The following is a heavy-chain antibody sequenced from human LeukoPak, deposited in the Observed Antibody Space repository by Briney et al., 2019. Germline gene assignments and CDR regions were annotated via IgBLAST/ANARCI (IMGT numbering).Heavy chain of an antibody. CDR1: GVSISYDY. Sequence: SETLSLTCTVSGVSISYDYWSWLRQSPGKRLEWIGYIHYSGATNYSPSLKSRATISVDTSKNQFSLKLSSVTAADTALYYCATLRGASTAVFDSWGQGALVTVSS. CDR3: ATLRGASTAVFDS. CDR2: IHYSGAT. D-gene: IGHD2-21*02. J-gene: IGHJ4*02. V-gene: IGHV4-59*08.